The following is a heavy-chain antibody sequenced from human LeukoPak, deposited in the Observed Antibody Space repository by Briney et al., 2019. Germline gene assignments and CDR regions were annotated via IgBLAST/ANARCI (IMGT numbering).Heavy chain of an antibody. J-gene: IGHJ4*02. CDR1: GFTFSSYG. Sequence: EGSLRLSCAASGFTFSSYGMHWVRQAPGKGLEWVAVIWYDGSNKYYADSVKGRFTISRDNSKNTLCLQMNSLRAEDTAVYYCARGEQQLVLPFDYWGQGTLVTVSS. CDR2: IWYDGSNK. V-gene: IGHV3-33*01. CDR3: ARGEQQLVLPFDY. D-gene: IGHD6-13*01.